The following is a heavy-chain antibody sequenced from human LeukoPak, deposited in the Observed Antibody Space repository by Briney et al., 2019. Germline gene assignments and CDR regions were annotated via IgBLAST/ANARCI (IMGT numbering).Heavy chain of an antibody. Sequence: QSGGSLRLSRAASGFTFSSYAMSWVRQAPGKGLEWVSAISGSGGSTYYADSVKGRFTISRDNSKNTLYLQMNSLRAEDTAVYYCAKAKESYFVLFDYWGQGTLVTVSS. CDR3: AKAKESYFVLFDY. CDR1: GFTFSSYA. CDR2: ISGSGGST. J-gene: IGHJ4*02. V-gene: IGHV3-23*01. D-gene: IGHD1-26*01.